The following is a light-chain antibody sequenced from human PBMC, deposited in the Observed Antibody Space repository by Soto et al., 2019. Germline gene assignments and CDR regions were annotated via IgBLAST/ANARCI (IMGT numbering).Light chain of an antibody. CDR2: DVS. Sequence: IQMTQSSSTLAASVGDTVTMTCRSSSKWLAWYQKRPGKAPKLLIYDVSKLERGVPPRFSGSTSGAESTLTISCLQSEDFATYYCQQYYSYPSFGGGTKVDIK. CDR3: QQYYSYPS. J-gene: IGKJ4*01. V-gene: IGKV1-5*01. CDR1: SSSKW.